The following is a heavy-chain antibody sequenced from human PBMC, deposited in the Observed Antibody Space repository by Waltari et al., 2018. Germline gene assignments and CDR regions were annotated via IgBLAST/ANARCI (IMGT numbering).Heavy chain of an antibody. CDR1: GYTFTGYH. CDR3: ASVKVRGVTHFDY. CDR2: INPNSGGT. D-gene: IGHD3-10*01. Sequence: QVQLVQYGGEVKKPGDSVKVSCKASGYTFTGYHMHWVRQAPGQGLEWMGWINPNSGGTNYAQKFQGRVTMTRDTSISTAYMELSRLRSDDTAVYYCASVKVRGVTHFDYWGQGTLVTVSS. J-gene: IGHJ4*02. V-gene: IGHV1-2*02.